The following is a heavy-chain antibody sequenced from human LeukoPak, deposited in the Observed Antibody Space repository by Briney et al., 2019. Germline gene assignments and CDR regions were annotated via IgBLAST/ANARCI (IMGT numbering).Heavy chain of an antibody. D-gene: IGHD6-19*01. J-gene: IGHJ4*02. CDR2: IRSKAYGGTT. CDR1: GFTFGDYA. Sequence: PGGSLRLSCTASGFTFGDYAMSWVRQAPGKGLEWVGFIRSKAYGGTTEYAASVKGRFTISRDDSKSIAYLQMNSLKTEDPAVYYCTRAYSSGWREPIDYWGQGTLVTVFS. CDR3: TRAYSSGWREPIDY. V-gene: IGHV3-49*04.